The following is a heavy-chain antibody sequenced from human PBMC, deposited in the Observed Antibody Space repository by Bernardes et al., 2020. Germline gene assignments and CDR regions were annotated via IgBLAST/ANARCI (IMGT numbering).Heavy chain of an antibody. V-gene: IGHV4-38-2*01. CDR3: ARADCSSTTCYLYSSDWYFDY. J-gene: IGHJ4*02. D-gene: IGHD2-2*01. CDR2: IYHTGST. Sequence: SETLSLTCAVSGFSISSGFYCGWVRQSPGKGLEWIGSIYHTGSTYYNPSLKSRVTISVDTSKNHFSLQLSSVTAADTAVYYCARADCSSTTCYLYSSDWYFDYWGQGRLVTVSS. CDR1: GFSISSGFY.